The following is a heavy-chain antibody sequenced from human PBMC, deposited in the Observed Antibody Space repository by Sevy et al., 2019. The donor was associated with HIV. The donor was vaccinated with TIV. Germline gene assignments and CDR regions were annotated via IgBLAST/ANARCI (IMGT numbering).Heavy chain of an antibody. Sequence: ASVKVSCKASGGNLHNYGINWVRQAPGQGLEWMGGLIPIFRTSTYAQNFRGRITFAADEATSTFYLEISSLRADDTAVYYCSRDRGPAAISDAFDIWGQGTMVTVSS. V-gene: IGHV1-69*13. CDR1: GGNLHNYG. CDR2: LIPIFRTS. J-gene: IGHJ3*02. CDR3: SRDRGPAAISDAFDI. D-gene: IGHD2-2*02.